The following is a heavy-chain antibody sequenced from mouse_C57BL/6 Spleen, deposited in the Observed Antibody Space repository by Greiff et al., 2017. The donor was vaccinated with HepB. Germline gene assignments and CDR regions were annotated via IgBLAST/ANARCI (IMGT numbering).Heavy chain of an antibody. V-gene: IGHV3-6*01. Sequence: EVQLQESGPSLVKPSQSLSLTCSVTGYSITSGYYWNWIRQFPGNKLEWMGYISYDGSNNYNPSLKNRISITRDTSKNQFFLKLNSVTTEDTATYYCARSTGNFFLDYWGQGTTLTVSS. CDR3: ARSTGNFFLDY. CDR1: GYSITSGYY. CDR2: ISYDGSN. D-gene: IGHD2-1*01. J-gene: IGHJ2*01.